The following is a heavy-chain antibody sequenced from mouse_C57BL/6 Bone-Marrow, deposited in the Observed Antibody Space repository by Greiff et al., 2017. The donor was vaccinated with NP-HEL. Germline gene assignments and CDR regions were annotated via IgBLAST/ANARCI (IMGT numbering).Heavy chain of an antibody. D-gene: IGHD1-1*01. CDR2: IYPRSGNT. V-gene: IGHV1-81*01. Sequence: QVQLQQSGAELARPGASVKLSCKASGYTFTSYGISWVKQRTGQGLEWIGEIYPRSGNTYYNEKFKGKATLTADKSSSTAYMELRSLTSEDSAVYFCARFTTVVADYAMDYWGQGTSVTVSS. CDR3: ARFTTVVADYAMDY. CDR1: GYTFTSYG. J-gene: IGHJ4*01.